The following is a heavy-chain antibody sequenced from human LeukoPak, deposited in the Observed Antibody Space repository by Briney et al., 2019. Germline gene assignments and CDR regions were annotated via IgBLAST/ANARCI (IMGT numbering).Heavy chain of an antibody. J-gene: IGHJ4*02. D-gene: IGHD5-12*01. V-gene: IGHV3-23*01. CDR3: AKDRAGYSGARGFDC. CDR1: GFTFSSYA. Sequence: GGSLRLSCAASGFTFSSYAMNWVRQAPGKGLDWVSGISASSDSTYYADSVKGRFTISRDNSKNTLYLQMNSLGAADTAVYYCAKDRAGYSGARGFDCWGQGTLVTVSS. CDR2: ISASSDST.